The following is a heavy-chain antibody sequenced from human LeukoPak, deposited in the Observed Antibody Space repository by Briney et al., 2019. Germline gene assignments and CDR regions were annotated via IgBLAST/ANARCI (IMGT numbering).Heavy chain of an antibody. J-gene: IGHJ3*02. V-gene: IGHV3-21*04. CDR1: GITFSSYS. Sequence: GGSLRLSCAASGITFSSYSMNWVRQAPGKGLEWVSSISHRSGYIYYADSVKGRFTISRDNSKNTLYLQMNSLRAEDTAVYYCAKGRVLVPYDAFDIWGQGTMVTVSS. CDR2: ISHRSGYI. D-gene: IGHD2-8*02. CDR3: AKGRVLVPYDAFDI.